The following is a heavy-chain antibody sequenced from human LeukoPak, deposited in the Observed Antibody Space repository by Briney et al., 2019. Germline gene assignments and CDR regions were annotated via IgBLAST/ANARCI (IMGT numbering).Heavy chain of an antibody. J-gene: IGHJ4*02. CDR3: IRVPRPQQSVTYYFDY. Sequence: GGSLRLSCTASGFTFGDYAMSWVRQAPGKGLEWVGFIRSKAYGGTTEYAASVIGRFTISRDDSKSIAYLQMNSLKTEDTAVYYCIRVPRPQQSVTYYFDYWGQGTLVTVSS. CDR1: GFTFGDYA. V-gene: IGHV3-49*04. D-gene: IGHD3-16*01. CDR2: IRSKAYGGTT.